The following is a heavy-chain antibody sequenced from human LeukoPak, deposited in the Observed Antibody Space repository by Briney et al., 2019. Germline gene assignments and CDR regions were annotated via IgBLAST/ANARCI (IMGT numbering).Heavy chain of an antibody. J-gene: IGHJ4*02. Sequence: SETLSLTCTVSGGSISSSSYYWGWIRQPPGKGLEWIGSIYYSGSTYYNPSLKSRVTISVDTSKNQFSLKLSSVTAADTAVYYCARLPYDFWSGSHGYYFDYWGQGTLVTVSS. D-gene: IGHD3-3*01. CDR3: ARLPYDFWSGSHGYYFDY. V-gene: IGHV4-39*01. CDR1: GGSISSSSYY. CDR2: IYYSGST.